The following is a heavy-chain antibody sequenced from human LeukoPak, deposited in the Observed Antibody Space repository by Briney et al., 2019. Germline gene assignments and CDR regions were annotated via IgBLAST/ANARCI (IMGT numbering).Heavy chain of an antibody. CDR3: AKVPRCGGDCYWRGYYFDY. J-gene: IGHJ4*02. D-gene: IGHD2-21*01. V-gene: IGHV3-23*01. Sequence: GGSPRLSCAASGFTFSSYAMSWVRQAPGKGLEWVSAISGSGGSTYYADSVKGRLTISRDNSKNTLYLQMNSLRAEDTAVYYCAKVPRCGGDCYWRGYYFDYWGQGTLVTVSS. CDR2: ISGSGGST. CDR1: GFTFSSYA.